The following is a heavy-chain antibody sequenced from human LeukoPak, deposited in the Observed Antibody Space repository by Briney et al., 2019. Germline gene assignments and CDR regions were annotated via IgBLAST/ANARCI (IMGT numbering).Heavy chain of an antibody. Sequence: ASVKVSCKASGYTFTSYDINWVRQATGQGREWMGWMNPNSGNTGYAQKFQGRVTMTRNTSISTAYMELSSLRSEDTAVYFCARGSIAANWFDPWGQGTLVTVSS. CDR1: GYTFTSYD. CDR2: MNPNSGNT. CDR3: ARGSIAANWFDP. J-gene: IGHJ5*02. D-gene: IGHD6-6*01. V-gene: IGHV1-8*01.